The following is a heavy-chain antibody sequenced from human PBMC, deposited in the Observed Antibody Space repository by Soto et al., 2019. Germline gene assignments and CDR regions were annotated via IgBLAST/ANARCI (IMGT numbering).Heavy chain of an antibody. CDR1: GFSLSTSGVS. CDR2: IYWDDDK. J-gene: IGHJ4*02. V-gene: IGHV2-5*02. D-gene: IGHD3-10*01. Sequence: HITLKESGPTLVKPTQSLTLTCTFSGFSLSTSGVSVGGIRQPPGNALECLAVIYWDDDKRYRPCLQSRLTVTKDTSKNQVVLTLTNMDPEDTATYYCTHRRGLGELYWGQGTLVTVSS. CDR3: THRRGLGELY.